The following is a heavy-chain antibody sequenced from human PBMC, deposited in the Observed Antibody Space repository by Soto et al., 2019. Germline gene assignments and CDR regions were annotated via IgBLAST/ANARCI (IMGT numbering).Heavy chain of an antibody. J-gene: IGHJ4*02. CDR2: IYYSGST. D-gene: IGHD3-16*02. CDR3: ARGVSYRWVY. V-gene: IGHV4-31*03. CDR1: GGSISSGGYY. Sequence: SETLSLTCTVSGGSISSGGYYWSWIRQHPGKGLEWIGYIYYSGSTYYNPSLKSRVTISVDTSKHQFSLKLSSVTAADTAVYYCARGVSYRWVYWGQGTLVTVSS.